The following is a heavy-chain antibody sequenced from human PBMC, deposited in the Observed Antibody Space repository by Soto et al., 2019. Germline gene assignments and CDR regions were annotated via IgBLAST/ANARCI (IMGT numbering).Heavy chain of an antibody. CDR1: GYTFTSHV. Sequence: ASVKVSCKASGYTFTSHVINWVRQAPGQGLEWMGWISTYNGNTHYAQNLQGRVSMTTDTSTTTAYMELRSLRDEDTAVYYCARDNGMAGSFDPWGQGTLVTVSS. D-gene: IGHD2-8*01. CDR3: ARDNGMAGSFDP. CDR2: ISTYNGNT. V-gene: IGHV1-18*04. J-gene: IGHJ5*02.